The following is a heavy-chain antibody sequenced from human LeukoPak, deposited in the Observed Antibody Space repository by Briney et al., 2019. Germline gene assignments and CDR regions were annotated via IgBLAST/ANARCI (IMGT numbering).Heavy chain of an antibody. CDR2: ISGSGGST. V-gene: IGHV3-23*01. CDR1: GFTFSSYA. Sequence: GGSLRLSCAASGFTFSSYAMSWVRQAPGKGLEWVSAISGSGGSTYYADSVKGRFTISRDNSKNTLYLQMNSLRAEDTAVYYCAKGTRWHMITIFGVVNYYMDVWGKGTTVTVSS. D-gene: IGHD3-3*01. J-gene: IGHJ6*03. CDR3: AKGTRWHMITIFGVVNYYMDV.